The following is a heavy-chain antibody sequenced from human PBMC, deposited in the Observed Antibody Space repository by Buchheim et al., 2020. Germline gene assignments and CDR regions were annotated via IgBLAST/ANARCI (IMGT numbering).Heavy chain of an antibody. V-gene: IGHV3-53*01. CDR2: IYSGGST. CDR1: GFTVSSNY. D-gene: IGHD6-13*01. Sequence: EVQLVESGGGLIQPGGSLRLSCAASGFTVSSNYMSWVRQAPGKGLEWVSVIYSGGSTYYADSVKGRFTISRDNSKNTLYLQMNSLRAEDTAVYYCARDRYIAAAGSDYYYYYYGMDVWGQGTT. CDR3: ARDRYIAAAGSDYYYYYYGMDV. J-gene: IGHJ6*02.